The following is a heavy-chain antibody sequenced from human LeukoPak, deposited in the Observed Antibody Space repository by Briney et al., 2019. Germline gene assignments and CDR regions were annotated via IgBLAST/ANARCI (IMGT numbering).Heavy chain of an antibody. CDR1: GFTFSNYA. J-gene: IGHJ4*02. V-gene: IGHV3-23*01. Sequence: GGSLRLSCAASGFTFSNYAMSWVRQAPGKGLEWVSAISGNGDITYYTDSVKGRFTISRDDSKNTLYLQMNSLRAEDTAIYYCAKVTGGDMITYGGLDYWGQGTLVTVSS. CDR3: AKVTGGDMITYGGLDY. CDR2: ISGNGDIT. D-gene: IGHD3-16*01.